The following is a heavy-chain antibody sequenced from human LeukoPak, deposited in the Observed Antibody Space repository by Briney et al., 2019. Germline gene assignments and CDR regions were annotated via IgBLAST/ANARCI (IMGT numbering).Heavy chain of an antibody. J-gene: IGHJ4*02. V-gene: IGHV3-23*01. CDR2: ISGSGGST. D-gene: IGHD5-18*01. CDR1: GFTFSSYA. Sequence: QAGGSLRLSCTASGFTFSSYAMSWVRQAPGKGLEWVSAISGSGGSTYYADSVKGRFTISRDNSKNTLYLQMNSLRAEDTAVYYCAKEGRGGTWIQLWGGESIDYWGQGTLVTVSS. CDR3: AKEGRGGTWIQLWGGESIDY.